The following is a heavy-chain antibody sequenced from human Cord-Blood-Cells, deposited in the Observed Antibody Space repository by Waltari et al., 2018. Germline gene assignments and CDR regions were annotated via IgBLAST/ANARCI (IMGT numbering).Heavy chain of an antibody. CDR1: GGSFSGYY. V-gene: IGHV4-34*01. CDR2: INHSGST. Sequence: QVQLQQWGAGLLKPSETLSLTCAVYGGSFSGYYWSWIRQPPGKGLEWIGEINHSGSTNYNRSHKSRVTIAVDTAKNQFSLKLSSVTAADTAVYYCARGGSVAGNHYYYGMDVWGQGTTVTVSS. D-gene: IGHD6-19*01. J-gene: IGHJ6*02. CDR3: ARGGSVAGNHYYYGMDV.